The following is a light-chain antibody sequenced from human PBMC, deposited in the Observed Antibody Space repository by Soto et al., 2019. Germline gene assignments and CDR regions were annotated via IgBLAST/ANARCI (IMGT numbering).Light chain of an antibody. CDR3: QQYNTG. Sequence: IQMTQSPSTLSASVGDRVTITCRASQSISNWLAWYQQKPGQAPKLLIYKASTLESGVPSRFRGSGSGTEFPLTISSLQPDDFATYYCQQYNTGFGQGTKVEIK. CDR1: QSISNW. V-gene: IGKV1-5*03. J-gene: IGKJ1*01. CDR2: KAS.